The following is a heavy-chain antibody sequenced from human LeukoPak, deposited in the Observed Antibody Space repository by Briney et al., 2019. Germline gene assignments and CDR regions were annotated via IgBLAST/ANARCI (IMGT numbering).Heavy chain of an antibody. CDR1: GFTLSSYA. V-gene: IGHV3-23*01. Sequence: GGSLRLSCAASGFTLSSYAMSWVRQAPGKGLEWVSAISGSGGSTYYADSVKGRFTISRDNSKNTLYLQMNSLRAEDTAVYYCAKEVLGSGWGPGFDYWGQGTLVTVSS. J-gene: IGHJ4*02. CDR2: ISGSGGST. CDR3: AKEVLGSGWGPGFDY. D-gene: IGHD6-19*01.